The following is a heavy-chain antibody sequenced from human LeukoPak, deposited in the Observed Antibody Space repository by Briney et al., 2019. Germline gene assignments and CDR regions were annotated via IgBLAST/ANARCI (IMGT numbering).Heavy chain of an antibody. J-gene: IGHJ1*01. CDR3: AKPRDGYNLAEYFQH. Sequence: GGSLRLSCVGSGFIFGSYGMHWVRQAPGKGLEWVAFIRHDGSKKYYADSVKGRFTISRDNSQNTLFLQVDSLRAEDTAVYYCAKPRDGYNLAEYFQHWGQGTLVTVSS. CDR1: GFIFGSYG. V-gene: IGHV3-30*02. D-gene: IGHD5-24*01. CDR2: IRHDGSKK.